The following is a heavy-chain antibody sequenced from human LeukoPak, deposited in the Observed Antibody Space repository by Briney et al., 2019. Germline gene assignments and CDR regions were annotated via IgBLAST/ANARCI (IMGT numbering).Heavy chain of an antibody. J-gene: IGHJ4*02. CDR2: ISSSSSYI. CDR1: GFTFSSYS. CDR3: ASGHIAAGYYFDY. V-gene: IGHV3-21*01. Sequence: TGGSLRLSCAASGFTFSSYSMNWVRQAPGKGLEWVSSISSSSSYIYYADSVKGRFTISRDNAKNSLYLQMNSLRAEDTAVYYCASGHIAAGYYFDYWGQGTLVTVSS. D-gene: IGHD6-13*01.